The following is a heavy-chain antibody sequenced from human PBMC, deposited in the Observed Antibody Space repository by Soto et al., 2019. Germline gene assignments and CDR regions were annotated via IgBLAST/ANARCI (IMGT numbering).Heavy chain of an antibody. D-gene: IGHD1-1*01. CDR1: GFTFSSHW. Sequence: GRSLRLSCAASGFTFSSHWMHWVRQAPGKGLVWVSHIGPDGTTTRDADSVQGRFTISRDNARNTLYLQMDSLRDEDTAVYYCARDNNWSYDYWGQGILVTASS. CDR3: ARDNNWSYDY. V-gene: IGHV3-74*01. J-gene: IGHJ4*02. CDR2: IGPDGTTT.